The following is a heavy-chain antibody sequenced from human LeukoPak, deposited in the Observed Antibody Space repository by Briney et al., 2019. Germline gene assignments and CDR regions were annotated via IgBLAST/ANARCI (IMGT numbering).Heavy chain of an antibody. V-gene: IGHV3-30*02. J-gene: IGHJ4*02. D-gene: IGHD2-21*01. CDR2: IWYDGSNK. CDR3: AKDVNSYCIGDCSDY. Sequence: GGSLRLSCAVSGFNFSHYGIHWVRQAPGKGLEWVAIIWYDGSNKYYADSVKGRFTISRDNSKNTVSLEMNSLRAEDTAVYYCAKDVNSYCIGDCSDYWGQGTLVTVSS. CDR1: GFNFSHYG.